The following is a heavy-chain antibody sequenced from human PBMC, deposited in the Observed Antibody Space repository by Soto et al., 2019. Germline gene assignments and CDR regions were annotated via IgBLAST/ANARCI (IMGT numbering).Heavy chain of an antibody. CDR1: GGTSKMYS. Sequence: QVQLVQSGAEVKNPGSSVKVSCKASGGTSKMYSISWVRQAPGQGLEWMGGIIPIYGLTNYAQKFQGRVTITADESTTTVYMELNRLRSEDTAVYYCAFGLDYVNAWSGFDPWGQGTLVTVPS. J-gene: IGHJ5*02. CDR3: AFGLDYVNAWSGFDP. D-gene: IGHD4-17*01. CDR2: IIPIYGLT. V-gene: IGHV1-69*01.